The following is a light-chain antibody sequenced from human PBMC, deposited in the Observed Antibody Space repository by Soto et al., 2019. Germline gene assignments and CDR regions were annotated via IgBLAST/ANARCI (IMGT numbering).Light chain of an antibody. J-gene: IGKJ2*01. CDR3: QQYYSYPPS. CDR1: QGISSY. V-gene: IGKV1-8*01. CDR2: AAS. Sequence: AIRMTQSPSSFSASTGDRVTITCRASQGISSYLAWYQQKPGKAPKLLIYAASTLQSGVPSRFSGSGSGTDFTLTISCLLSEDFANYYCQQYYSYPPSVGQGTKLEIK.